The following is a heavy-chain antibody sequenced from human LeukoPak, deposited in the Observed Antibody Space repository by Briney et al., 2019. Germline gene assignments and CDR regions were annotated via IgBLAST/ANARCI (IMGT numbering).Heavy chain of an antibody. CDR2: IYHTGSA. CDR3: ARLTGTASTWFDP. Sequence: SETLSLTCAVSGGSISSSNWWGWVRQPPEKGLEWIGKIYHTGSAYYNPSLKSRVTISVDKSNNQFSLGLSSVTAADTAVYYCARLTGTASTWFDPWGQGILVTVSS. CDR1: GGSISSSNW. V-gene: IGHV4/OR15-8*01. J-gene: IGHJ5*02. D-gene: IGHD1-7*01.